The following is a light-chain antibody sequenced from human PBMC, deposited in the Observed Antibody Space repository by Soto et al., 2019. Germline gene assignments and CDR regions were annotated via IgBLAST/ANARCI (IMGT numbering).Light chain of an antibody. J-gene: IGLJ2*01. CDR2: GNI. CDR3: QSYDTMSAVV. Sequence: QSVLTQPPSVSGAPGQRVTMSCTGSSSNFGTGYDVHWYQQLPGTAPKLLIYGNIYRPSGVPDRFSGSKSGTSASLAISGLQAEDEADYYCQSYDTMSAVVFRGGTKLTVL. V-gene: IGLV1-40*01. CDR1: SSNFGTGYD.